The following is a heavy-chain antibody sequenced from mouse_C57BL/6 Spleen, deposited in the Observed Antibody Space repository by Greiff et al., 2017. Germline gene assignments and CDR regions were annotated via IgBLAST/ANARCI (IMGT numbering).Heavy chain of an antibody. CDR3: ARWGTTVVAHDY. D-gene: IGHD1-1*01. V-gene: IGHV1-64*01. CDR1: GYTFTSYW. Sequence: QVQLQQSGAELVKPGASVKLSCKASGYTFTSYWMHWVKQRPGQGLEWIGMIHPNSGSTNYNEKFKSKATLTVDKSSSTAYMQLSSLTSEDSAVYYCARWGTTVVAHDYWGQGTTLTVSS. J-gene: IGHJ2*01. CDR2: IHPNSGST.